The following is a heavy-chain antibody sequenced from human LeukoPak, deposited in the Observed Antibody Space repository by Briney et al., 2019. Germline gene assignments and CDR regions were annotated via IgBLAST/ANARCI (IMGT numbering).Heavy chain of an antibody. CDR1: GGSISSYY. J-gene: IGHJ4*02. CDR2: IYASGNT. CDR3: ARQGVANAIDY. D-gene: IGHD3-16*01. Sequence: SESLSLTCTVSGGSISSYYWSWIRQPAGKGLEWIGRIYASGNTNYNPSLKSRVTMSVDTSKNLFALKLSSVTAADTAVYYCARQGVANAIDYWGQGTLVTVSS. V-gene: IGHV4-4*07.